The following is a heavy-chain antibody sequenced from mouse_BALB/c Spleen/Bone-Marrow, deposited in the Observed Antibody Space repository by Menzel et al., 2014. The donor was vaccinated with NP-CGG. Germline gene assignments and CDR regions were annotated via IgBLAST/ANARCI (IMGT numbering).Heavy chain of an antibody. CDR3: AKGEYAKRYYAMDY. Sequence: VQRVESGPGLVAPSQSLSITCTVSGFSLTSYGVSWVRQSPGKGLEWLGVIWGDGSTNYHSALISRLSISKDNSKSQLFLKLNSLQTDDTATYYCAKGEYAKRYYAMDYWGQGTSVTVSS. D-gene: IGHD2-10*02. V-gene: IGHV2-3*01. CDR2: IWGDGST. J-gene: IGHJ4*01. CDR1: GFSLTSYG.